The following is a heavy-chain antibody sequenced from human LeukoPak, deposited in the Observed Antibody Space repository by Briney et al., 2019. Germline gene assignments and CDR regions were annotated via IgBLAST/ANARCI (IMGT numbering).Heavy chain of an antibody. D-gene: IGHD5-18*01. Sequence: ASVKVSCKASGYTFTSYDINWVRQATGQGLEWMGWMNPNSGNTGYAQKFQGRVTMTRNTSISTAYMELSSLRSEDTAVYYCARDLYRRGYSYGYQFDYWGQGTLVTVSS. J-gene: IGHJ4*02. CDR1: GYTFTSYD. CDR2: MNPNSGNT. CDR3: ARDLYRRGYSYGYQFDY. V-gene: IGHV1-8*01.